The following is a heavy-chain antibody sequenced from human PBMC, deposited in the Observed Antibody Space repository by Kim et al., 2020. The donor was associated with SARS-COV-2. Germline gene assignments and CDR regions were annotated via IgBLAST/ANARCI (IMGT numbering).Heavy chain of an antibody. V-gene: IGHV1-18*01. D-gene: IGHD3-22*01. J-gene: IGHJ5*02. CDR2: ISAYNGNT. CDR3: ARVGDYYDSSGYRDHWFDP. CDR1: GYTFTSYG. Sequence: ASVKVSCKASGYTFTSYGISWVRQAPGQGLEWMGWISAYNGNTNYAQKLQGRVTMTTDTSTSTAYMELRSLRSDDTAVYYCARVGDYYDSSGYRDHWFDPWGQGTLVTVSS.